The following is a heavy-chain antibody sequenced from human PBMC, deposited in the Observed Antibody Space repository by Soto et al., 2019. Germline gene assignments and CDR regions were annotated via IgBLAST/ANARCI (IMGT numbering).Heavy chain of an antibody. D-gene: IGHD5-12*01. V-gene: IGHV1-8*01. J-gene: IGHJ3*02. Sequence: GASVKVSCKASGYSFTSLDINWVRQTAGQGLEWMGWMQPSTGRTGYAQKFQGRVTMTRDTSINTAYMELSSLRSEDTAIYYCATAFSGYEAEAWDIWGQGTMVTVSS. CDR3: ATAFSGYEAEAWDI. CDR2: MQPSTGRT. CDR1: GYSFTSLD.